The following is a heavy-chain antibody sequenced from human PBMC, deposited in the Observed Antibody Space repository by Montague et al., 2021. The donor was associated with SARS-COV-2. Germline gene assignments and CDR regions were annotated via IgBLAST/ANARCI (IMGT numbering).Heavy chain of an antibody. Sequence: SETLSLTCEVSGGSMSGYYWTWIRQSPGKGLEWIGYVHYTRSTKYNPSLKTRVSLSLDTPKNHFSLHLSSVTAADTAIYFCARAQNTCFIANCVNYFDVWGLGALVTVSS. CDR1: GGSMSGYY. J-gene: IGHJ4*02. CDR3: ARAQNTCFIANCVNYFDV. D-gene: IGHD1-1*01. V-gene: IGHV4-59*01. CDR2: VHYTRST.